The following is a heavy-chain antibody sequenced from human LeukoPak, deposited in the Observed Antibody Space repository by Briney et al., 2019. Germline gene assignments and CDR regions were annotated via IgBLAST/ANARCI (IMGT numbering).Heavy chain of an antibody. V-gene: IGHV3-23*01. CDR3: AKDRIAAAGTDY. J-gene: IGHJ4*02. CDR1: GFTFSSYA. D-gene: IGHD6-13*01. CDR2: ISGSGGNT. Sequence: QSGGSLRLSCAASGFTFSSYAMSWVRQAPGKGLEWVSAISGSGGNTYYADSVKGRFTISRDNSKNTLYLQMNSLRAEDTAVYYCAKDRIAAAGTDYWGQGTLVTVSS.